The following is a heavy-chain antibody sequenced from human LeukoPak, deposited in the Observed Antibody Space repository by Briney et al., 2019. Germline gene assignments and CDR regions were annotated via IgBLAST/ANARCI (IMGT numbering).Heavy chain of an antibody. Sequence: QAGGPLRLSCAAFGFTLDDYAMPWVRQAPGKGLEWVSLISGDGGSTYYADSVKGRFTISRDNSKNSLYLQMNSLRTEDTALYYCAKDPQQQLGFDYWGQGTLVTVSS. D-gene: IGHD6-13*01. CDR3: AKDPQQQLGFDY. J-gene: IGHJ4*02. CDR2: ISGDGGST. CDR1: GFTLDDYA. V-gene: IGHV3-43*02.